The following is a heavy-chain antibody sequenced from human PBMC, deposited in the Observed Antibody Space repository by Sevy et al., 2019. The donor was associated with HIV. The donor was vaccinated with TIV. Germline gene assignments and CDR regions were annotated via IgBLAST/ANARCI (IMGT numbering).Heavy chain of an antibody. V-gene: IGHV3-23*01. D-gene: IGHD6-19*01. CDR3: AKVAPAPNQRSAEYYYYYYGMDV. CDR2: ISGSGGST. Sequence: GGSLRLSCAASGFIFSTYTMTWVRQAPGKGLEWVSGISGSGGSTYYADSLKGRFTIFRDNSKSTVHLQMNSLRAEDTAVYYCAKVAPAPNQRSAEYYYYYYGMDVWGQGTTVTVSS. J-gene: IGHJ6*02. CDR1: GFIFSTYT.